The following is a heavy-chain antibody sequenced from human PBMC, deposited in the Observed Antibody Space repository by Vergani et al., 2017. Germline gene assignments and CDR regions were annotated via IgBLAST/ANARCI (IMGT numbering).Heavy chain of an antibody. CDR3: ARDPPLLWFGELLNQLYYYGMDV. J-gene: IGHJ6*02. Sequence: QVQLVESGGGVVQPGRSLRLSCAASGFTFSSYGMHWVRQAPGKGLEWVAVIWYDGSNKYYADSVKGRFTISRDNSKNSLYLQMNSLRAEDTAVYYCARDPPLLWFGELLNQLYYYGMDVWGQGTTVTVSS. CDR1: GFTFSSYG. V-gene: IGHV3-33*01. CDR2: IWYDGSNK. D-gene: IGHD3-10*01.